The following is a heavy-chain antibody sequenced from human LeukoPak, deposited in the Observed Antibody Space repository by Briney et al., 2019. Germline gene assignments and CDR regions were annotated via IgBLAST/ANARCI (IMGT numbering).Heavy chain of an antibody. Sequence: GGSLRLSCAASGFTFNNYVMHWVRQAPGKGLEWVTLISYDGSKIYYADSVKGRFTISRDNSKNTLYLQMNSLRAEDTAVYYCARESGWGLPHTFDFWGQGTMVTVSS. J-gene: IGHJ3*01. CDR2: ISYDGSKI. CDR3: ARESGWGLPHTFDF. D-gene: IGHD3-3*01. V-gene: IGHV3-30-3*01. CDR1: GFTFNNYV.